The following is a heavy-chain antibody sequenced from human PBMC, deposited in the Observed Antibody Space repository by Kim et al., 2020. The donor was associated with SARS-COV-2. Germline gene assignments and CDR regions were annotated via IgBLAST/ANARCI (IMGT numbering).Heavy chain of an antibody. V-gene: IGHV3-74*01. Sequence: SDGSSASHADSVKGRFTISRDNAKNTMYLQMNSLRVEDTAVYYCVRRGAPWGQGTLVTVSS. CDR2: SDGSSA. CDR3: VRRGAP. D-gene: IGHD3-16*01. J-gene: IGHJ5*02.